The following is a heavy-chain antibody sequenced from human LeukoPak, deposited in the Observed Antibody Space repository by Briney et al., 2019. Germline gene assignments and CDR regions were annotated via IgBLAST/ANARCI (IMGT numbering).Heavy chain of an antibody. D-gene: IGHD3-9*01. Sequence: PGGSLRLSCAASGFTFSSYEMNWVRQAPGKGLEWVSYISSSGSTIYYADSVKGRFTISRDNAKNSLYLQMNSLRAEDTAVYYCARDQYYDILTGCYYYYGMDVWGQGTTVTVSS. CDR3: ARDQYYDILTGCYYYYGMDV. V-gene: IGHV3-48*03. CDR1: GFTFSSYE. CDR2: ISSSGSTI. J-gene: IGHJ6*02.